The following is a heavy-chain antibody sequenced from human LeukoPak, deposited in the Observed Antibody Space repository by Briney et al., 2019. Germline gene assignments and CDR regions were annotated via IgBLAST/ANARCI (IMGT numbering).Heavy chain of an antibody. J-gene: IGHJ4*02. V-gene: IGHV3-74*01. D-gene: IGHD5-12*01. Sequence: GGSLRLSCAASGFTFSSYAMHWVRQAPGKGLVWVSRINSDGSSTSYADSVKGRCTISRDNARNTLYLQMNSLRAEDTAVYYCATTREAIRNWGQGTLVTVSS. CDR1: GFTFSSYA. CDR2: INSDGSST. CDR3: ATTREAIRN.